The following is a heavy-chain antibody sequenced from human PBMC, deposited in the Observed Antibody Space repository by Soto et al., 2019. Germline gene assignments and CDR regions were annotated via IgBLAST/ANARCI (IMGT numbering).Heavy chain of an antibody. CDR1: GGDLTNSG. CDR2: IFPLVAMV. CDR3: AKEDAAAFKS. D-gene: IGHD2-2*01. V-gene: IGHV1-69*12. Sequence: QVHLVQSGAEMKKPGSSVKVSCKVSGGDLTNSGISWVRQAPGQGLEWMGGIFPLVAMVDYSQKFQGRVTITAAETTNPAYMDLGSLSSDDTAVYSGAKEDAAAFKSWGQGTLVIVSS. J-gene: IGHJ4*02.